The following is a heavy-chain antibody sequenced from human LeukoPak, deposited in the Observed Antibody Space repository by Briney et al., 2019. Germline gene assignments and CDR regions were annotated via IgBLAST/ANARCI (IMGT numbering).Heavy chain of an antibody. CDR1: GYTFTGYY. V-gene: IGHV1-2*02. Sequence: ASVKVSCKASGYTFTGYYMHWVRQAPGQGLEWMGWINPNSGGTNYAQKFQGRVNMTRDTSISTAYMELSRLRSDDTAVYYCARVISSSAGVNWFDPWGQGTLVTVSS. CDR3: ARVISSSAGVNWFDP. CDR2: INPNSGGT. D-gene: IGHD6-13*01. J-gene: IGHJ5*02.